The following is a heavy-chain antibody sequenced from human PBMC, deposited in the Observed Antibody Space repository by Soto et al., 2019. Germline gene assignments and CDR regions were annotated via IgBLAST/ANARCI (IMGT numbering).Heavy chain of an antibody. CDR1: GGTFSSYA. CDR2: IIPIFGTA. J-gene: IGHJ6*02. V-gene: IGHV1-69*13. Sequence: SVKVSCKASGGTFSSYAISWVRQAPGQGLEWMGGIIPIFGTANYAQKFHGRVTITADESTSTAYMELSSLRSEDTAVYYCARESSGPHTYYYYGMDVWGQGTTVTVSS. D-gene: IGHD6-19*01. CDR3: ARESSGPHTYYYYGMDV.